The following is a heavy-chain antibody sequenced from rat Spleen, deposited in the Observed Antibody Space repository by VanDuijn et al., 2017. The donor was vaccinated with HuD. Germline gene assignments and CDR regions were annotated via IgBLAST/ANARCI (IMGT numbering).Heavy chain of an antibody. D-gene: IGHD1-11*01. J-gene: IGHJ2*01. CDR1: GFTFSDFY. CDR2: ISYEGSGS. CDR3: ASLNYGVYIEEFDY. Sequence: EVQLVESGGGLVQPGRSLKLSCAASGFTFSDFYMAWVRQAPKKGLEWVASISYEGSGSYYGDSVKGRFTISRDNAKSTLYLQMNSRRSEDTATYYCASLNYGVYIEEFDYWGQGVMVTVSS. V-gene: IGHV5-22*01.